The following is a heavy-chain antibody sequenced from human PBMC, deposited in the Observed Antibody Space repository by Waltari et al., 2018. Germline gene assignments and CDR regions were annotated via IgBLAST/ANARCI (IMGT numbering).Heavy chain of an antibody. D-gene: IGHD1-7*01. V-gene: IGHV3-74*01. CDR2: INLDGRVT. CDR1: GFTFSSYW. J-gene: IGHJ3*01. CDR3: ASGNSHAFDL. Sequence: EVQLVESGGGLVQPGGSLRVSCTASGFTFSSYWMPWVRQVPGKGLVWGERINLDGRVTSYADSAKGRFTISRDNAKNTLFLQMNSLRGEDTAVYYCASGNSHAFDLWGQGTMVTVSS.